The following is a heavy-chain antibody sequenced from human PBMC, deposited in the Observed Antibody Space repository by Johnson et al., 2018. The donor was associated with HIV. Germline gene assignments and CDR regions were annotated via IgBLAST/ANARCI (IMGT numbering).Heavy chain of an antibody. CDR1: GFTFDDYG. V-gene: IGHV3-20*04. CDR2: INWNGGST. J-gene: IGHJ3*02. CDR3: TTGDCSGGSCHAFDI. Sequence: EQLVESGGGVVRPGGSLRLSCAASGFTFDDYGMSWVRQAPGKGLEWVSGINWNGGSTGYADSVKGRFTISRDNAKNSLYLQMNSLKSEDMAVYYCTTGDCSGGSCHAFDIWGQGTMVTVSS. D-gene: IGHD2-15*01.